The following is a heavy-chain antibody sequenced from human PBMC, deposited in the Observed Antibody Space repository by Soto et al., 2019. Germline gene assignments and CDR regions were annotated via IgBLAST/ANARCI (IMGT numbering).Heavy chain of an antibody. D-gene: IGHD3-3*02. J-gene: IGHJ6*02. Sequence: GSLRLSCAASGFTFSSYAMSWVRQAPGKGLEWVSAISGSGGSTYYADSVKGRFTISRDNSKNTLYLQMNSLRAEDTAVYYCPIFGPTPGGMDVWGQGTTVTVSS. CDR1: GFTFSSYA. CDR2: ISGSGGST. CDR3: PIFGPTPGGMDV. V-gene: IGHV3-23*01.